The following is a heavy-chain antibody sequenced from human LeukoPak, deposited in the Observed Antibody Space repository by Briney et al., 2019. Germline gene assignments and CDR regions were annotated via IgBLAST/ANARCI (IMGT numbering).Heavy chain of an antibody. Sequence: PSETLSLTCAVYGGSFSGYYWSWIRQPPGKGPEWIGEINHSGSTNYNPSLKSRVTISVDTSKNQFSLKLSSVTAADTAVYYCARGQNEWGQGTLVTVSS. V-gene: IGHV4-34*01. CDR1: GGSFSGYY. J-gene: IGHJ4*02. CDR3: ARGQNE. CDR2: INHSGST.